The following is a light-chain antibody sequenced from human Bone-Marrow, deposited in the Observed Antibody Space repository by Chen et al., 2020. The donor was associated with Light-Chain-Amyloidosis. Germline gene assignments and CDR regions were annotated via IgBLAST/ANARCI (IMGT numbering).Light chain of an antibody. J-gene: IGLJ2*01. CDR3: SSYGGSNNLL. CDR2: EVT. CDR1: SSDVGGYNY. Sequence: QSALPQPPSASGSPGQSVTLPCAGTSSDVGGYNYVSWYQQHPGKAPKLMIYEVTKRPSGVPDRFSGSKSGNTASLTVSGLQAEDEADYYCSSYGGSNNLLFGGGTKVTVL. V-gene: IGLV2-8*01.